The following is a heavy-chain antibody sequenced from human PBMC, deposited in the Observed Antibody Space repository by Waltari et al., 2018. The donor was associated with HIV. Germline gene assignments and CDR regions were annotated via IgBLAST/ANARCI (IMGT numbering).Heavy chain of an antibody. Sequence: QVQLVQSGAEIKKPRASVRLSCKASGYPFIDFDINWVRRPPGQGLEWVGWMSPESGDAGYGHKVKGRFILTRDTSSDTAYMDVTNLKPEDTAVYYCTKGRRGALFGDEWGQGTLVTVSS. J-gene: IGHJ4*02. CDR2: MSPESGDA. V-gene: IGHV1-8*02. CDR1: GYPFIDFD. D-gene: IGHD3-3*01. CDR3: TKGRRGALFGDE.